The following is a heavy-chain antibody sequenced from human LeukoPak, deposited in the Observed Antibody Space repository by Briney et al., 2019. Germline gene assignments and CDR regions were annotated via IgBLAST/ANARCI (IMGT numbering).Heavy chain of an antibody. V-gene: IGHV4-59*01. CDR2: IYYSGST. CDR1: GGSISSYY. CDR3: GRLERWRWPEV. Sequence: TPSETLSLTCTVSGGSISSYYWSWIRQPPGKGLEWIGYIYYSGSTNYNPSLKSRVTISVDTSKNQFSLKLSSVTAADTAVYYCGRLERWRWPEVWGKGTTVTVS. D-gene: IGHD2-15*01. J-gene: IGHJ6*03.